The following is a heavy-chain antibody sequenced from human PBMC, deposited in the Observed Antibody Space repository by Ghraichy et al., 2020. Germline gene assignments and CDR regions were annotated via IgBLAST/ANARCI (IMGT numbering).Heavy chain of an antibody. CDR1: GGSISGYY. V-gene: IGHV4-59*01. CDR3: ARGHLGSSWDYYYYYMDV. CDR2: IYYSGST. J-gene: IGHJ6*03. Sequence: SETLSLTCTVSGGSISGYYWSWIRQPPGKGLEWIGYIYYSGSTNYNPSLKSRVTISVDTSKNRFSLKLSSVTAADTAMYYCARGHLGSSWDYYYYYMDVWVKGTAVTVSS. D-gene: IGHD6-13*01.